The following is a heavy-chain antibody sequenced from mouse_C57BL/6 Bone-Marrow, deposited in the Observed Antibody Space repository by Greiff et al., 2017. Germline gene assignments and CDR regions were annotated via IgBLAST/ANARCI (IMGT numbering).Heavy chain of an antibody. V-gene: IGHV14-1*01. CDR3: ARSYYDWYFDV. J-gene: IGHJ1*03. CDR1: GFNIKDYY. Sequence: EVQLQQSGAELVRPGASVKLSCTASGFNIKDYYMHWVKQRPEQGLEWIGRIDPEDGDTEYAPKFQGKATMTADTSSNTAYLQLSSLTSEDTAIYYCARSYYDWYFDVWGTGTTVTVAA. D-gene: IGHD2-10*01. CDR2: IDPEDGDT.